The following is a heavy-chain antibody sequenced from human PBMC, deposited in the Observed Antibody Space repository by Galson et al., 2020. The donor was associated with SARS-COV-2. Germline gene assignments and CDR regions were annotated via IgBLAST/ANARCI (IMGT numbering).Heavy chain of an antibody. V-gene: IGHV3-74*01. CDR3: ARGLYCNDSSCFRRDYYVDVMDV. CDR1: GFTFSTYW. D-gene: IGHD2-2*01. Sequence: GGSLRLSCDASGFTFSTYWMHWVRQAPGKGLVWVSRVNGDGSSTSYADSVKGQFTLSRDNAKNTLHLQMTSLGDEDTAVYYCARGLYCNDSSCFRRDYYVDVMDVWCQGTTVTVSS. CDR2: VNGDGSST. J-gene: IGHJ6*02.